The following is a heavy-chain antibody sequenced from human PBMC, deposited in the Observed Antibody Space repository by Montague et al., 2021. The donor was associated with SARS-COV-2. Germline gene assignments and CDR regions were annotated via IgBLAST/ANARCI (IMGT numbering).Heavy chain of an antibody. CDR1: GDSVSSGAYY. J-gene: IGHJ5*02. D-gene: IGHD3-22*01. V-gene: IGHV4-61*08. CDR3: AREYFDSSGLVWIDP. CDR2: IYYSGNTYT. Sequence: SETLSLTCTVSGDSVSSGAYYWSWIRQPPGKGLEWIAYIYYSGNTYTKYNPSLESRVSISVDTSKYQFSLKLTSGSAADTAVYYCAREYFDSSGLVWIDPWGQGTLVIVSS.